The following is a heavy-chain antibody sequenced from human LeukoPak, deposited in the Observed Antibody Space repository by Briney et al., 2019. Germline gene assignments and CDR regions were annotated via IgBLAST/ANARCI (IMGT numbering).Heavy chain of an antibody. J-gene: IGHJ4*02. CDR3: AKSHSVEQRGYFDY. CDR2: IANSGGST. D-gene: IGHD1/OR15-1a*01. CDR1: GFTFSTYA. V-gene: IGHV3-23*01. Sequence: RPGGSLRLSCAASGFTFSTYAMSWVRLAPGKGLEWVSTIANSGGSTYYADSVKGRFTISRDNSKNTLYLQMSSLRAEDMAVYYCAKSHSVEQRGYFDYWGQGTLVTVSS.